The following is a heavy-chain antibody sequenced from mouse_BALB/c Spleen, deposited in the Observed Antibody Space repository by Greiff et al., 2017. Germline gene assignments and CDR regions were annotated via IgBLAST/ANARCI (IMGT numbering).Heavy chain of an antibody. CDR1: GYSITSDYA. CDR3: ARYGNYFAY. J-gene: IGHJ3*01. CDR2: ISYSGST. Sequence: EVKLLESGPGLVKPSQSLSLTCTVTGYSITSDYAWNWIRQFPGNKLEWMGYISYSGSTSYNPSLKSRISITRDTSKNQFFLQLNSVTTEDTATYYCARYGNYFAYWGQGTLVTVSA. V-gene: IGHV3-2*02. D-gene: IGHD2-1*01.